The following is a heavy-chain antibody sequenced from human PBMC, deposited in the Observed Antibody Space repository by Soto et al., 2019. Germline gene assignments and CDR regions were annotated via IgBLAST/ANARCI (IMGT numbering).Heavy chain of an antibody. V-gene: IGHV4-39*01. D-gene: IGHD6-6*01. J-gene: IGHJ4*02. CDR3: ARLYGSSLFDY. CDR1: GDSISSSSYY. CDR2: IYYSGST. Sequence: PSETLSLTCTVSGDSISSSSYYWGWIRQPPGKGLEWIGSIYYSGSTYYNPSLKSRVTISVDTSKNQFSLKLSSVTAADTAVYYCARLYGSSLFDYWGQGTLVTVSS.